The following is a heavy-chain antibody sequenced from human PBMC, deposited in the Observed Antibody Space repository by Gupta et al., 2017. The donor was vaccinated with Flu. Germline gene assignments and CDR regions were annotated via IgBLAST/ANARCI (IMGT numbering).Heavy chain of an antibody. V-gene: IGHV3-23*01. CDR2: ISGSGGST. CDR3: AKDFISTGTVTTTAGY. J-gene: IGHJ4*02. Sequence: PGKGLEWVSAISGSGGSTYYADSVKGRFTISRDNSKNTLYLQMNSLRAEDTAVYYCAKDFISTGTVTTTAGYWGQGTLVTVSS. D-gene: IGHD4-17*01.